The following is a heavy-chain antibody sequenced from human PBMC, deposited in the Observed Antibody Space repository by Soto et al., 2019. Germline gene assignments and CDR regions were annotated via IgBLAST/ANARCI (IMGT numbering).Heavy chain of an antibody. J-gene: IGHJ4*02. CDR3: ARDKITGLFDY. D-gene: IGHD2-8*02. V-gene: IGHV4-34*01. CDR2: INHSGST. Sequence: ASETLSLTCAVFGGSFSGYGWSWIRQPPGKGLEWIGEINHSGSTNYNPSLKSRVTISVDTSKNQFSLKLTSVTAADTAVYYCARDKITGLFDYWGQGTLVTVSS. CDR1: GGSFSGYG.